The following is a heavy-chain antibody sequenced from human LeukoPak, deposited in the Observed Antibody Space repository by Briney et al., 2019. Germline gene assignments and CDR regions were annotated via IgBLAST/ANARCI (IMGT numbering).Heavy chain of an antibody. CDR3: AKEHSLGVWGKYRKYHFDY. D-gene: IGHD3-16*02. CDR2: IGFDGSDK. CDR1: GFSFSSYG. Sequence: GGSLRLSCAASGFSFSSYGIHWVRQAPGKGLEWVAFIGFDGSDKYYSDSVRGRFTISRDNSKNTLLLQMDSLRPEDTAVYYCAKEHSLGVWGKYRKYHFDYWGQGTLVTVSS. J-gene: IGHJ4*02. V-gene: IGHV3-30*02.